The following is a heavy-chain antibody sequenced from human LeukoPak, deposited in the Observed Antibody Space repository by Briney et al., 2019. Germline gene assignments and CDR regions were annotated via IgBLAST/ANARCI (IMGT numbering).Heavy chain of an antibody. Sequence: GESLKISCKGSGYSFTSYWIGWVRQMPGKGLEWMGIIYPGDSDTRYSPSFQGQVTISADKSISTAYLQWSSLKASDTAMYYCARHGAYGDYMGPYNWFDPWGQGTLVTVSS. CDR3: ARHGAYGDYMGPYNWFDP. CDR2: IYPGDSDT. J-gene: IGHJ5*02. D-gene: IGHD4-17*01. V-gene: IGHV5-51*01. CDR1: GYSFTSYW.